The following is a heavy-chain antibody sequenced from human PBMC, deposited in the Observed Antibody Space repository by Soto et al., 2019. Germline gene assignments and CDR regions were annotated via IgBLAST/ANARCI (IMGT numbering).Heavy chain of an antibody. CDR1: GGSISSSSYY. CDR3: ARPYLWFGEPNYYYYGMDV. J-gene: IGHJ6*02. Sequence: PSETPSLTCTVSGGSISSSSYYWGWIRQPPGKGLEWIGSIYYSGSTYYNPSLKSRVTISVDTSKNQFSLKLSSVTAADTAVYYCARPYLWFGEPNYYYYGMDVWGQGTTVTVSS. V-gene: IGHV4-39*01. D-gene: IGHD3-10*01. CDR2: IYYSGST.